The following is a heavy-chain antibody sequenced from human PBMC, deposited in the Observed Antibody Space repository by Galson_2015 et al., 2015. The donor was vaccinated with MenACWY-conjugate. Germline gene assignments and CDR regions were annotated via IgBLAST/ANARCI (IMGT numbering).Heavy chain of an antibody. D-gene: IGHD5-24*01. CDR3: AKVVSTKATYYLDY. Sequence: SLRLSCAASGFTFSSYAMSWVRQAPGKGLEWVSAISAGGGSTNYADSVKGRFTISRDNSKNMLYVQMNSLRAEDTAIYYCAKVVSTKATYYLDYWGQGTLVTVSS. CDR2: ISAGGGST. CDR1: GFTFSSYA. V-gene: IGHV3-23*01. J-gene: IGHJ4*02.